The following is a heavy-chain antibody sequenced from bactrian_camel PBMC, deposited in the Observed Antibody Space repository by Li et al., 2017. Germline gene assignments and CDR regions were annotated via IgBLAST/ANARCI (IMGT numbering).Heavy chain of an antibody. CDR2: IDRSGDNT. Sequence: VQLVESGGGLVQPGGSLRLSCAASGFTFSSAWMYWVRQAPGKGLEWVAGIDRSGDNTPVIDSAKGRFTISRDNAKKTVYLQVNSLKIEDTPVYYCALGSSRQATMTARGKGTQVTVS. D-gene: IGHD3*01. CDR1: GFTFSSAW. J-gene: IGHJ4*01. V-gene: IGHV3S1*01.